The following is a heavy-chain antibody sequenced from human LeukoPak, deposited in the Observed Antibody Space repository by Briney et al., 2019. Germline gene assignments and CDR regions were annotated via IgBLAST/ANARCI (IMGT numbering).Heavy chain of an antibody. D-gene: IGHD3-22*01. CDR2: ISYDGSNK. V-gene: IGHV3-30*18. CDR1: GFTFSSYG. CDR3: AKDVEGDYDSSGYYLDY. Sequence: GRSLRLSCAASGFTFSSYGMHWVRQAPGKGLEWVAVISYDGSNKYYADSVKGRFTISRDNSKNTLYLQMNSLRAEDTAVYYCAKDVEGDYDSSGYYLDYWGQGTLVTVSS. J-gene: IGHJ4*02.